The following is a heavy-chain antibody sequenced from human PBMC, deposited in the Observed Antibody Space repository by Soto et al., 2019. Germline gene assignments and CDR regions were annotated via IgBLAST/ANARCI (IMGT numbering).Heavy chain of an antibody. CDR2: IYPGDSDT. J-gene: IGHJ5*02. CDR3: ARQVPCSGGSCYPNWFDP. D-gene: IGHD2-15*01. CDR1: GCIFSSCL. V-gene: IGHV5-51*01. Sequence: GESLKICYKCAGCIFSSCLIGGGREMPGEGLELGWIIYPGDSDTRYSPSFQGQVTISADKSISTAYMQRSTLKASDNAMYYCARQVPCSGGSCYPNWFDPWGQGTLVTVSS.